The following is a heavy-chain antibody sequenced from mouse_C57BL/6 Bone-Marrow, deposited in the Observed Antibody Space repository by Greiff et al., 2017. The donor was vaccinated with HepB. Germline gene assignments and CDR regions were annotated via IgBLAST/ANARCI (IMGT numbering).Heavy chain of an antibody. Sequence: VQRVESDAELVKPGASVKISCKVSGYTFTDHTIHWMKQRPEQGLEWIGYIYPRDGSTKYNEKFKGKATLTADKSSSTAYMQLNSLTSEDSAVYFCASYYDYWYFDVWGTGTTVTVSS. CDR2: IYPRDGST. J-gene: IGHJ1*03. CDR1: GYTFTDHT. CDR3: ASYYDYWYFDV. V-gene: IGHV1-78*01. D-gene: IGHD1-1*01.